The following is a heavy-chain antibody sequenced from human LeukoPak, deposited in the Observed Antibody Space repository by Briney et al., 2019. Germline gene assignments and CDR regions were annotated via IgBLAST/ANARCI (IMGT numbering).Heavy chain of an antibody. D-gene: IGHD3-3*01. CDR3: ARGHDTIYGVLYPLAY. CDR1: GFTFSSYT. Sequence: GGSLRLSCAASGFTFSSYTMNWVRQAPGKGLEWVSSVGPGGSSIDYADSLKGRFTISRDNAKNSLYLQMSSLRVEDTAVYFCARGHDTIYGVLYPLAYWGQGTLVTVSS. J-gene: IGHJ4*02. CDR2: VGPGGSSI. V-gene: IGHV3-21*01.